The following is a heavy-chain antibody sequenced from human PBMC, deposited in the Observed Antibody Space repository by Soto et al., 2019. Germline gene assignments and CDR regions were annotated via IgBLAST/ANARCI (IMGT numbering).Heavy chain of an antibody. CDR2: IYYSGST. J-gene: IGHJ6*03. D-gene: IGHD3-3*01. CDR3: ARQLWSGLYYYYYMDV. Sequence: SETLSLTCTVSGGSISSSSYYWGWIRQPPGKGLEWIGSIYYSGSTYYNPSLKSRVTISVDTSKNQFSLKLSSVTAADTAVYYCARQLWSGLYYYYYMDVWGKGTTVTVSS. CDR1: GGSISSSSYY. V-gene: IGHV4-39*01.